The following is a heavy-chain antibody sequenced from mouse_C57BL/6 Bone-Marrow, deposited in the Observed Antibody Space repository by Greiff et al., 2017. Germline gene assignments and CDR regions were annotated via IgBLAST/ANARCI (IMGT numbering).Heavy chain of an antibody. V-gene: IGHV14-4*01. CDR1: GFNIKDDY. D-gene: IGHD2-3*01. J-gene: IGHJ2*01. CDR2: IDPEIGDT. Sequence: VQLQQSGAELVRPGASVQLSCTASGFNIKDDYIHWVKQRPEQGLEWIGWIDPEIGDTEYASKFQGKAPITSDTSSNTSYLQLSSLTAEDTAVYYCSSFDGNYFDFWGQGTPLTVAS. CDR3: SSFDGNYFDF.